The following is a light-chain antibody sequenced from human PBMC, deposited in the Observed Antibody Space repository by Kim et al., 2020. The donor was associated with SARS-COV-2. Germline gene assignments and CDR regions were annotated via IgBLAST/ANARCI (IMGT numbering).Light chain of an antibody. CDR1: QGVSNY. J-gene: IGKJ5*01. CDR2: EAS. CDR3: QQRGS. V-gene: IGKV3-11*01. Sequence: GTVSLSPGDRATLSCRASQGVSNYLAWYQQKPGQAPRLLIYEASKRAAGIPARFSGSGSGTDFTLTISRLEPGDSAVYFCQQRGSFGQGTRLEIK.